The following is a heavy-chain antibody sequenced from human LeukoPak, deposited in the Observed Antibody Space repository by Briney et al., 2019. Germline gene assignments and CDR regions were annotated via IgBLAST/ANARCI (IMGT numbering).Heavy chain of an antibody. CDR2: INGDGRNI. CDR1: GFTFSSYW. D-gene: IGHD3-10*01. J-gene: IGHJ6*03. Sequence: PGGSLRLSCVASGFTFSSYWMHWVRQDPRKGLVWVSRINGDGRNINYADSVRGRFTISRDNAKNTLYLQMNTLRVEDTAVYYCARSAAEYYSSGSYYSAGYYRYYMDVWGKGTTVTVSS. CDR3: ARSAAEYYSSGSYYSAGYYRYYMDV. V-gene: IGHV3-74*01.